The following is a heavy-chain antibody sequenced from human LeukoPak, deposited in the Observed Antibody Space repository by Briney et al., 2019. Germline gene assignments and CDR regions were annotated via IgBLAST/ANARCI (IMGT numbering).Heavy chain of an antibody. CDR2: ISYDGSNK. J-gene: IGHJ4*02. CDR1: GLTFSSYA. V-gene: IGHV3-30-3*01. D-gene: IGHD5-18*01. Sequence: PGGSLRLSCAASGLTFSSYAMHWVRQAPGKGLEWVAVISYDGSNKYYADSGKGRFTISRDNSKNTLYLQMNSLRAEDTAVYYCASARGYSYGYFDYWGQGTLVTVSS. CDR3: ASARGYSYGYFDY.